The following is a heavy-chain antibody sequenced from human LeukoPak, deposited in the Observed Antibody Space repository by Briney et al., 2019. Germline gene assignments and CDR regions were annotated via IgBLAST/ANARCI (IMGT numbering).Heavy chain of an antibody. CDR3: ARTDYYGSGSYDYYGMDV. D-gene: IGHD3-10*01. V-gene: IGHV1-69*04. Sequence: SVKVSCKASGGTFSSYAISWVRQAPGQGLEWMGRIIPIFGIANYAQKFQGRVTITADKSTSTAYMELSSLRSEDTAVYYCARTDYYGSGSYDYYGMDVWGQETTVTVSS. CDR1: GGTFSSYA. J-gene: IGHJ6*02. CDR2: IIPIFGIA.